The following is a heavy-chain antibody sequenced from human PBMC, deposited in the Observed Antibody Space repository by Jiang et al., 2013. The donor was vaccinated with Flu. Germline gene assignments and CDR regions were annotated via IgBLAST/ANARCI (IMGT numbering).Heavy chain of an antibody. J-gene: IGHJ6*02. CDR1: GGSISSYY. D-gene: IGHD3-22*01. Sequence: KPSETLSLTCTVSGGSISSYYWSWIRQPPGKGLEWIGYIYYSGSTNYNPSLKSRVTISVDTSKNQFSLKLSSVTAADTAVYYCARAEDHYYDSSGYVNYGMDVWGQGTTVTVSS. CDR3: ARAEDHYYDSSGYVNYGMDV. V-gene: IGHV4-59*01. CDR2: IYYSGST.